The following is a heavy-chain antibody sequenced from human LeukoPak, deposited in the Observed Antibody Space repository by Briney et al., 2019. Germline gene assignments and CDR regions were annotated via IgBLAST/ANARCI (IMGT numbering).Heavy chain of an antibody. D-gene: IGHD5-18*01. V-gene: IGHV3-30-3*01. CDR3: ARASGYSYGLDY. J-gene: IGHJ4*02. CDR2: ISYDGSNK. CDR1: GFTFSSYA. Sequence: GGSLRLSCAASGFTFSSYAMHWVRQAPGKGLGWVAVISYDGSNKYYADSVKGRFTISRDNSKNTLYLQMNSLRAEDTAVYYCARASGYSYGLDYWGQGTLVTVSS.